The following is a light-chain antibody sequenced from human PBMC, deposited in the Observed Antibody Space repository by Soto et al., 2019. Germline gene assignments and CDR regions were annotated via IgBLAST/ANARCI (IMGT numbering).Light chain of an antibody. J-gene: IGLJ1*01. Sequence: QSVLTQPRSVSGSPGQSVTISCTGTSSDVGAYNHVSWYQHHPGKAPKLIIYDVTKRPSGVPDRFSGSKSGNTASLTISGLQADDEAAYYCCSYAGTYKVFGTGTKVTVL. V-gene: IGLV2-11*01. CDR2: DVT. CDR3: CSYAGTYKV. CDR1: SSDVGAYNH.